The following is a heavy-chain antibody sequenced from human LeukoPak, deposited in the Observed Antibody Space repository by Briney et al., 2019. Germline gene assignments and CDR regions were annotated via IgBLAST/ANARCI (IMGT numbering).Heavy chain of an antibody. CDR1: GGSISSGSYY. D-gene: IGHD4-23*01. Sequence: SETLSLTCTVSGGSISSGSYYWSWIRQPAGKGLEWIGRIYTSGSTNYNPSPKSRVTISVDTSKNQFSLKLSSVTAADTAVYYCASSRWLELRGYYYYYMDVWGKGTTVTVSS. V-gene: IGHV4-61*02. CDR2: IYTSGST. CDR3: ASSRWLELRGYYYYYMDV. J-gene: IGHJ6*03.